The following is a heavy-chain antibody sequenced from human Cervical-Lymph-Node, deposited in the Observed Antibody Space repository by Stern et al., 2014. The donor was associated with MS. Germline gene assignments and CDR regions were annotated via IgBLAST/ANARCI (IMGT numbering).Heavy chain of an antibody. CDR2: VIHIFGTA. J-gene: IGHJ6*02. D-gene: IGHD1-26*01. Sequence: QVQLVQSGAEVKKPGSSVKVSCQASACTFSSYAISWVRQAPGQGLEWMGGVIHIFGTATYAQQFQGTVQLTADESQSPACMELSSLRSEDTAVYYCARGELKEGLVRGMDVWGQGTTVTVSS. CDR1: ACTFSSYA. CDR3: ARGELKEGLVRGMDV. V-gene: IGHV1-69*01.